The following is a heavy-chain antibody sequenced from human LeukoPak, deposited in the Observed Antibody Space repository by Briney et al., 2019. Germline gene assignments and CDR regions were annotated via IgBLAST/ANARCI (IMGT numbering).Heavy chain of an antibody. CDR3: ARHPSGSYYWYWFDP. CDR2: INHSGST. V-gene: IGHV4-34*01. J-gene: IGHJ5*02. D-gene: IGHD1-26*01. Sequence: SETLSLTCAVYGGSFSGYYWSWIRQPPGKGLEWIGEINHSGSTNYNPSLKSRVTISVDTSKNQFSLKLSSVTAADTAVYYCARHPSGSYYWYWFDPWGQGTLVTVSS. CDR1: GGSFSGYY.